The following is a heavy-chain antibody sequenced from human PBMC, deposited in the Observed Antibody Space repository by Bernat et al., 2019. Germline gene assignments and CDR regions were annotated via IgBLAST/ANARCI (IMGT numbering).Heavy chain of an antibody. J-gene: IGHJ6*02. CDR1: GGSISSSSYY. CDR2: IYYSGST. V-gene: IGHV4-39*01. D-gene: IGHD3-3*01. CDR3: ARHEYYDFWSGYGMDV. Sequence: QLQLQESGPGLVKPSETLSLTCTVSGGSISSSSYYWGWIRQPPGKGLEWIGSIYYSGSTYYNPSLKSRVTISVDTSKNQFSLKLSSVTAADTAVYYCARHEYYDFWSGYGMDVWGQGTTFTVSS.